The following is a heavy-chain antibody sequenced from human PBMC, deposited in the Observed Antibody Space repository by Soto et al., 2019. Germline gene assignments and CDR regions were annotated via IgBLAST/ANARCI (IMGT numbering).Heavy chain of an antibody. CDR3: ATDPREKCFGELDFDY. Sequence: QVQLVESGGGVVQPGRCRRLSCKASGFTFSNSGMHWVRQAPGKGLEWVAVIWHDGSHKYYADSVKGRFTIYRDNSNNTVFLQMNSLRAEDTAVYYCATDPREKCFGELDFDYRGQGTLVTISS. CDR2: IWHDGSHK. J-gene: IGHJ4*02. D-gene: IGHD3-10*01. CDR1: GFTFSNSG. V-gene: IGHV3-33*01.